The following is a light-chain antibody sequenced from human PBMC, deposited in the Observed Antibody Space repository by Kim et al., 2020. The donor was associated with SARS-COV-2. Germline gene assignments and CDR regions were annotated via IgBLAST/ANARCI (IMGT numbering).Light chain of an antibody. CDR2: GAS. Sequence: VYPGERATLSCRASQSVSSNLAWYQQKPGQAPRPLIYGASTRATGIPARFSGSGSGTEFTLTISSLQSEDFAVYYCQQYNNWLLYTFGQGTKLEI. V-gene: IGKV3-15*01. CDR3: QQYNNWLLYT. J-gene: IGKJ2*01. CDR1: QSVSSN.